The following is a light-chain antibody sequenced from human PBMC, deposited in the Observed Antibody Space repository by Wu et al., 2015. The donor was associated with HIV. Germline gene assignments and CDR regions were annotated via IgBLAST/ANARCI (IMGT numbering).Light chain of an antibody. V-gene: IGKV3-11*01. CDR3: QQRRNWPVT. J-gene: IGKJ4*01. CDR1: QSITVS. CDR2: DAS. Sequence: EIVLTQSPATLALSPGERATLSCRASQSITVSLAWYQQTPGQAPRLLIYDASNRATGIPPRFSGSGSGTDFTLTISSLEPEDFAIYYCQQRRNWPVTFGGDERGDQ.